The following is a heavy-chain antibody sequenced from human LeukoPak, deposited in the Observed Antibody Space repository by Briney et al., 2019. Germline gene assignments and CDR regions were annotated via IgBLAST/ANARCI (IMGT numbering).Heavy chain of an antibody. CDR3: AVPAAMSDFDY. J-gene: IGHJ4*02. CDR2: INHSGST. Sequence: SETLSLTCAVNGGSFSGYYWSWIRQPPGKGLEWIGEINHSGSTNYNPSLKSRVTISVDTSKNQFSLKLSSVTAADTAVYYCAVPAAMSDFDYWGQGTLVTVSS. D-gene: IGHD2-2*01. V-gene: IGHV4-34*01. CDR1: GGSFSGYY.